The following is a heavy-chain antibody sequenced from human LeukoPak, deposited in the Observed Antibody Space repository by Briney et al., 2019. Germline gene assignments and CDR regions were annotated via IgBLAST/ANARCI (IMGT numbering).Heavy chain of an antibody. CDR3: ARVRYSGYDFYYYYGMDV. V-gene: IGHV6-1*01. J-gene: IGHJ6*04. Sequence: SQTLSLTCAISGDSVSSNSAAWNWIRQSPSRGLEWLGRTYYRSKWYNDYAVSVKSRITINPDTPKNQFSLQLNSVTPEDTAVYYCARVRYSGYDFYYYYGMDVWGKGTTVTVSS. CDR2: TYYRSKWYN. D-gene: IGHD5-12*01. CDR1: GDSVSSNSAA.